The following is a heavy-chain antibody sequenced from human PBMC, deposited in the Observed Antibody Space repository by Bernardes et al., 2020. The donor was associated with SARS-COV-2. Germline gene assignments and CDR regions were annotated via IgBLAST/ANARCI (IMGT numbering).Heavy chain of an antibody. CDR1: GFTFSNYA. V-gene: IGHV3-23*01. CDR2: IVNSGSAT. D-gene: IGHD3-10*01. Sequence: GGSLRLSCAASGFTFSNYAMSWVRQAPGKVLEWVSAIVNSGSATDYADSVKGRFTISRDDATKTVFLQMDNLRVEDTGVYYCAKRSGPNHGHFDSWGQGTLVTVSS. CDR3: AKRSGPNHGHFDS. J-gene: IGHJ4*02.